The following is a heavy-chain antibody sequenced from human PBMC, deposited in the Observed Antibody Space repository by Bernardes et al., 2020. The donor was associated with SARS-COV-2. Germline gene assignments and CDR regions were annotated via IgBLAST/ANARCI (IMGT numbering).Heavy chain of an antibody. CDR2: ISGSGAST. CDR3: ARRSKGVVTRSYHFDY. V-gene: IGHV3-23*01. CDR1: GFTFSSYA. Sequence: GSLRLSCEASGFTFSSYAMGWVRRAPGKGLEWVSAISGSGASTYYADSVKGRFTISRDNSKNTLYLQVNSLRAEDTAVYYCARRSKGVVTRSYHFDYWGQGTLVTVSS. D-gene: IGHD2-21*02. J-gene: IGHJ4*02.